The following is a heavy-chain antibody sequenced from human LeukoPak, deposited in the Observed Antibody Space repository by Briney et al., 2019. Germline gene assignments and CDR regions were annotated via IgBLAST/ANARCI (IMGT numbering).Heavy chain of an antibody. J-gene: IGHJ3*02. CDR3: TRDAGPYDSSGYYDAFDI. Sequence: PGGSLRLSCAASGFTLSGYWMTWVRQAPGKGLEWVVNIRQDGNEKYYVDSVRGRFTISRDNAKNSLYLQMNSLRAEDTAVYYCTRDAGPYDSSGYYDAFDIWGPGTMVTVSS. CDR1: GFTLSGYW. CDR2: IRQDGNEK. V-gene: IGHV3-7*01. D-gene: IGHD3-22*01.